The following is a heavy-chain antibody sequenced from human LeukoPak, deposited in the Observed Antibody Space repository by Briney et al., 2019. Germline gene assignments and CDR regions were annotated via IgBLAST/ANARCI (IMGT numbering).Heavy chain of an antibody. CDR2: IIPIFGTA. D-gene: IGHD3-16*01. CDR3: ARTYYDYVWGSSLFDY. Sequence: GSSVKVSCKASGGTFSSYAISWVRQAPGQGLEWMGGIIPIFGTANYAQKFQGRVTITADESTSTAYMELSSLRSEDTAVYYCARTYYDYVWGSSLFDYWGQGTLVTVSS. CDR1: GGTFSSYA. V-gene: IGHV1-69*01. J-gene: IGHJ4*02.